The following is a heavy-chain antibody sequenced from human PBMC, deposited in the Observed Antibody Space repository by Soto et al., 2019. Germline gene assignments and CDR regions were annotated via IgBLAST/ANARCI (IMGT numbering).Heavy chain of an antibody. CDR1: GGSISSGSYY. V-gene: IGHV4-31*01. CDR2: IYYTGST. Sequence: QVQLQESGPGLVKPSQTLSLTCTVSGGSISSGSYYWSWIRQHPGKGLEWIGYIYYTGSTYYNPSLKSQVTISVDTSKNQFCLQLSSVTAADSAVYYCARESRDFYYYYLDVWGKGTTVTVSS. CDR3: ARESRDFYYYYLDV. J-gene: IGHJ6*03.